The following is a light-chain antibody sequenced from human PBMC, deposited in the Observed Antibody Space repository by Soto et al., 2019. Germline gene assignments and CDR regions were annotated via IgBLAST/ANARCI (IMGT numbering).Light chain of an antibody. CDR1: QTVSGNS. J-gene: IGKJ1*01. CDR3: QQYGASRT. Sequence: ESVLTQSPGTLSLSPGEGATLSCRASQTVSGNSLAWYQQKAGQAPRLLIYGASIRATGIPDRFSGSGSGSDFTLTISSLEPEDFAVYFCQQYGASRTFGQGTRVEIK. V-gene: IGKV3-20*01. CDR2: GAS.